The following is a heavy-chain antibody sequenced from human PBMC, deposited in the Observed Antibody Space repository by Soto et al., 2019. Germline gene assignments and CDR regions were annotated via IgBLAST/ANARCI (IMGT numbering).Heavy chain of an antibody. Sequence: GGSLRLSCAASGFTFSSYGMHWVRRAPGKGLEWVAVIWYDGSNKYYADSVKGRFTISRDNSKNTLYLQMNSLRAEDTAVYYCARDMYCSSTSCYTTGGSYYYYYGMDVWGQGTTVTV. D-gene: IGHD2-2*02. V-gene: IGHV3-33*01. CDR2: IWYDGSNK. CDR3: ARDMYCSSTSCYTTGGSYYYYYGMDV. CDR1: GFTFSSYG. J-gene: IGHJ6*02.